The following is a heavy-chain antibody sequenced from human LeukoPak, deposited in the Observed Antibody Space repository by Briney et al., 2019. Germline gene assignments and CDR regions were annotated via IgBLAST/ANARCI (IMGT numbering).Heavy chain of an antibody. CDR3: AREGADRPGFDY. CDR2: VYSSGST. V-gene: IGHV4-4*07. CDR1: GGSISSDR. D-gene: IGHD6-6*01. J-gene: IGHJ4*02. Sequence: PSQTLSLTCTVSGGSISSDRWNWVRQPAGKGLEWIGRVYSSGSTNYNPSLKGRVTVSIDRSKNQFSVTLSSVTAADTAVYYCAREGADRPGFDYWGQGTLVTVSS.